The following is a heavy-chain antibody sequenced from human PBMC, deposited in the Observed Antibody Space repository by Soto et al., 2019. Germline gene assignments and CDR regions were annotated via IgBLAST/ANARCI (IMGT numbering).Heavy chain of an antibody. CDR1: GYTFTIYD. V-gene: IGHV1-46*01. CDR2: INPSGGST. D-gene: IGHD3-22*01. J-gene: IGHJ3*02. CDR3: ARDRDYYDSSGFYGGFDI. Sequence: ASVKVSCKASGYTFTIYDIHWVRQAPGQGLEWMGTINPSGGSTSYAQKFQGRVTMIRDTSTTTVYMELSSLRSEDTAVYYCARDRDYYDSSGFYGGFDIWGQGTMVTVSS.